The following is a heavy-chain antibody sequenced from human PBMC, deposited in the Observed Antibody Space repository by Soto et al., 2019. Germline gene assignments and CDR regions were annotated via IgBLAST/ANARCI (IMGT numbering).Heavy chain of an antibody. J-gene: IGHJ5*02. CDR3: ARERSTVVVPSAMSGGFDP. D-gene: IGHD2-2*01. V-gene: IGHV3-33*01. Sequence: ESGGGVVQPGRSLRLSCAASGFTFSIYGMHWVRQAPGKGLEWVAVIWYDGSNKYYVDSVRGRFTISRDNSKNTLYLQMRSLKAENTAVYYCARERSTVVVPSAMSGGFDPWGKGTLVTVSS. CDR2: IWYDGSNK. CDR1: GFTFSIYG.